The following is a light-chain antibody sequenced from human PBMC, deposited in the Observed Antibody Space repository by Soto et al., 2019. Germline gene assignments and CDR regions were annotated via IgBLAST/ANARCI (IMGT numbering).Light chain of an antibody. V-gene: IGKV3-15*01. CDR1: QSISSK. CDR2: GAS. Sequence: IVMTQSPATLSVSPGEIDTLSCRASQSISSKLAWYQQKPGQAPRLLIYGASTRATGIPVRFSGSGSGTEFTLTITSLQSEDVAVYYCQQYYTTPLTFGGGTKVDIK. CDR3: QQYYTTPLT. J-gene: IGKJ4*01.